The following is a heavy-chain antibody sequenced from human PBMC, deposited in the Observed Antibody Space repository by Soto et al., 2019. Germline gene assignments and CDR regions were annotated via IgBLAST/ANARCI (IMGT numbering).Heavy chain of an antibody. J-gene: IGHJ4*02. Sequence: GSLRLSCAASGFTFSSFSMNWVRQTPGRGLEWVASIGSSGSFIYYADSLKGRFTISRDNAKNSLYLQMNSLRAEDTAVYYCARLYDSSGFYFFDYWGQGTPVTVSS. CDR2: IGSSGSFI. CDR3: ARLYDSSGFYFFDY. D-gene: IGHD3-22*01. V-gene: IGHV3-21*04. CDR1: GFTFSSFS.